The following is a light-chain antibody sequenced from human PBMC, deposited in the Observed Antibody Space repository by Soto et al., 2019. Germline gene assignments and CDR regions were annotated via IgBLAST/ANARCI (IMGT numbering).Light chain of an antibody. CDR3: QQYGSSPLT. CDR1: QSVTSSY. CDR2: DAS. V-gene: IGKV3-20*01. Sequence: EIVLTQSPGTLSLSPGKRATLSCRASQSVTSSYLAWYQQKPGQTPRLVIFDASTRATGIPDRFSGSGSGTDFTLTISRLEPEDFAVYYCQQYGSSPLTFGGGTKVEIK. J-gene: IGKJ4*01.